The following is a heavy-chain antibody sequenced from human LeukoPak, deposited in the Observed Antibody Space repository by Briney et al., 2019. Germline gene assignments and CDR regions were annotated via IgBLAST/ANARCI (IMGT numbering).Heavy chain of an antibody. CDR1: GGSITSGSYY. D-gene: IGHD4-23*01. V-gene: IGHV4-61*02. CDR2: IYTSGST. Sequence: SETLSLTCTVSGGSITSGSYYWSWIRQPAGKGLEWIGRIYTSGSTNYNPSLKSRVTISRDTSKNQFSLKLSSVTAADTAVYYCARNIDGGWSQGTLVTVSS. CDR3: ARNIDGG. J-gene: IGHJ4*02.